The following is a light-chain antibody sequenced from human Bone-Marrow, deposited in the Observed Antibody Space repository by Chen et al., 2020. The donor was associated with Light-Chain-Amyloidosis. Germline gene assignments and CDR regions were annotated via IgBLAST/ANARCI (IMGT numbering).Light chain of an antibody. V-gene: IGLV3-21*02. CDR2: DDS. Sequence: SHVLTQPSSVSVAPGQTSTIACGGNNIGSTSVHWSQQKPGQAPLLVVYDDSDRPSGIPERLSGSNSGNTATLTISRVEAGDEADYYCQVWDRSSDRPVFGGGTKLTVL. CDR1: NIGSTS. J-gene: IGLJ3*02. CDR3: QVWDRSSDRPV.